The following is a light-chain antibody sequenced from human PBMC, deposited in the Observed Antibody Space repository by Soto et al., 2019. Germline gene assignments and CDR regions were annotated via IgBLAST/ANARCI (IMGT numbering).Light chain of an antibody. CDR3: QQYSKWPLT. V-gene: IGKV3-15*01. CDR1: QSVSSY. J-gene: IGKJ4*01. CDR2: GAS. Sequence: IGVKPSLATLSVSPGERVTLSSRASQSVSSYLAWYQQKPGQAPRLLIYGASTGATGIPARFSGSGSGTEFILTISSLQSEDFAVYYCQQYSKWPLTFGGGTKVDIK.